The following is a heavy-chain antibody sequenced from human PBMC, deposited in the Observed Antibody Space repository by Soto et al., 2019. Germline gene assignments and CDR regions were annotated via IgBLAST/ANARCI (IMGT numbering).Heavy chain of an antibody. J-gene: IGHJ4*02. CDR2: IVVGSGNT. V-gene: IGHV1-58*01. Sequence: SGKVSCKASGVTFTISAVQWVRQARGQRLERIGWIVVGSGNTNYAQKFQERATITRDMSTSTAYMELSSLTSEDTAVYYCAADPKYVLRFLEWSDMGWGQGTLVTVSS. D-gene: IGHD3-3*01. CDR3: AADPKYVLRFLEWSDMG. CDR1: GVTFTISA.